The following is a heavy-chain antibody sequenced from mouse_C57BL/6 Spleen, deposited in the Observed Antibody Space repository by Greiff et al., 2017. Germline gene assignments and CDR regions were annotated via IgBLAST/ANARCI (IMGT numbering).Heavy chain of an antibody. V-gene: IGHV5-9*01. J-gene: IGHJ2*01. D-gene: IGHD1-3*01. CDR3: ARPSSSSVFDY. CDR2: ISGGGGNT. CDR1: GFTFSSYT. Sequence: EVQGVESGGGLVKPGGSLKLSCAASGFTFSSYTMSWVRQTPEKRLEWVATISGGGGNTYYPDSVKGRFTISRDNAKNTLYLQMSSLRSEDTALYYCARPSSSSVFDYWGQGTTLTVSS.